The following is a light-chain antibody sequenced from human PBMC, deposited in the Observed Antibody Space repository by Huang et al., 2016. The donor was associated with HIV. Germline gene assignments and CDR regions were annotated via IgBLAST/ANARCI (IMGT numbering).Light chain of an antibody. CDR1: QSVRSW. Sequence: DIQMTQSPSTLSASVGDRVTIICRASQSVRSWLGWYQQKPGKAPKLLIYQASTLQNGVPSRFSGSGSGTEFTLTISSLQPDDFATYYCQQYSSYIQWTFGQGTKVEI. V-gene: IGKV1-5*03. J-gene: IGKJ1*01. CDR2: QAS. CDR3: QQYSSYIQWT.